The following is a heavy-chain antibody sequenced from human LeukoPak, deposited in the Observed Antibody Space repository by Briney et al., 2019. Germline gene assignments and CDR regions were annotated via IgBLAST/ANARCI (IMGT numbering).Heavy chain of an antibody. V-gene: IGHV3-53*01. CDR3: ARRRYYDSSGYDAFDI. J-gene: IGHJ3*02. Sequence: GGSLRLSCAASGFLVSDNYMHWLRQAPGKGLEWVSVLYTGGSTYYADSGKGRFTISRDNSKNTLYLQMNSLRVEDTAVYYCARRRYYDSSGYDAFDIWGQGTMVTVSS. CDR2: LYTGGST. D-gene: IGHD3-22*01. CDR1: GFLVSDNY.